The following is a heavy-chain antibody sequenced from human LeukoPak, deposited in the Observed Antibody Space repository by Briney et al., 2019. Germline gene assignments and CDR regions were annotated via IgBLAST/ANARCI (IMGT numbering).Heavy chain of an antibody. D-gene: IGHD6-25*01. Sequence: PGGSLRLSCAASGFTFSSYGMHWVRQAPGKGLEWVAVISYDGSNKYYADSVKGRFTISRDNSKNTLYLQMNSLRAEDTAVYYCARRRSNSGWLQRYYYFDYWGQGTLVTVSS. V-gene: IGHV3-30*03. CDR3: ARRRSNSGWLQRYYYFDY. CDR1: GFTFSSYG. CDR2: ISYDGSNK. J-gene: IGHJ4*02.